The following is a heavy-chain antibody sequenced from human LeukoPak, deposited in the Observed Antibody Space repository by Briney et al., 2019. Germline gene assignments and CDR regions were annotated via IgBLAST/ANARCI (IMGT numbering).Heavy chain of an antibody. CDR1: GYSIISGYY. CDR3: ARESYGDYGLGLYYFDY. Sequence: PSETLSLTCTVSGYSIISGYYWGWIRQPPGKGLEWIGSIHHSGSTYYNPSLKSRVTMSVDTSKNQFSLKLSSVTAADTAVYYCARESYGDYGLGLYYFDYWGQGTLVTVSS. CDR2: IHHSGST. V-gene: IGHV4-38-2*02. D-gene: IGHD4-17*01. J-gene: IGHJ4*02.